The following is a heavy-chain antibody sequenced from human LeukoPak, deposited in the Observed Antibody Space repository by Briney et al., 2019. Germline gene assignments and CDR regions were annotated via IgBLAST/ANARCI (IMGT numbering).Heavy chain of an antibody. CDR3: AINHRDGYSELGY. Sequence: PGGSLRLSCAASGFTFSSYTMNWVRQAPGKGLQWVASISSSSSYIYYADSLKGRFTISRDNAKNSLYLQMNSLRVDDTAVYYCAINHRDGYSELGYWGQGTLVTVSS. CDR1: GFTFSSYT. V-gene: IGHV3-21*01. J-gene: IGHJ4*02. D-gene: IGHD5-24*01. CDR2: ISSSSSYI.